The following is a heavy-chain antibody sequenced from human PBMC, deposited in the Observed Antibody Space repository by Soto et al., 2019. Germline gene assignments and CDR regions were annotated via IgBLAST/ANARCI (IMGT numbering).Heavy chain of an antibody. V-gene: IGHV1-69*02. J-gene: IGHJ4*02. Sequence: SVKVSCKASGGTFSSYTISWVRQAPGQGLEWMGRIIPILGIANYAQKFQGRVTITADKSKNTLYLQMNSLRVEDTAIYYCARNTIPHPHYWGQGTLVTVSS. CDR2: IIPILGIA. CDR3: ARNTIPHPHY. CDR1: GGTFSSYT. D-gene: IGHD1-1*01.